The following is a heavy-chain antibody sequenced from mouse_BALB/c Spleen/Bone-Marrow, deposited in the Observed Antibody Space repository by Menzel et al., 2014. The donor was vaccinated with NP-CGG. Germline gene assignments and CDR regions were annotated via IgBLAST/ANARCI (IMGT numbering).Heavy chain of an antibody. V-gene: IGHV14-3*02. CDR3: ARYGNYCYAMDY. Sequence: EVQLQQSGAELVKPGASVKLSCTASGFNIKDTYMHWVKQRPEQGLEWIGRIDPANGNTKYDPKFQGKATITADTSSNTAYLQLSSLTSADTAVYYCARYGNYCYAMDYWGQRTSVTVSS. J-gene: IGHJ4*01. D-gene: IGHD2-1*01. CDR1: GFNIKDTY. CDR2: IDPANGNT.